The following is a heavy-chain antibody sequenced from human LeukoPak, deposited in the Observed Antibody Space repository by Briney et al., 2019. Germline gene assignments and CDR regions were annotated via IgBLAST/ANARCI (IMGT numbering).Heavy chain of an antibody. J-gene: IGHJ4*02. CDR3: ARLSCGGDCRRFDY. V-gene: IGHV1-18*01. Sequence: ASVKVSCKASGYTFTSYGISWVRQAPGQGLEWMGWISAYNGDTNYAQKLQGRVTITTDESTSTAYMELSSLRSEDTAVYYCARLSCGGDCRRFDYWGQGTLVTVSS. CDR2: ISAYNGDT. CDR1: GYTFTSYG. D-gene: IGHD2-21*02.